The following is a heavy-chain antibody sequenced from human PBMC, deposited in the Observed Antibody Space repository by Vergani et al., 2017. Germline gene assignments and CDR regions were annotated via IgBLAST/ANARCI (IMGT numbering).Heavy chain of an antibody. CDR3: AKSLSGYSYSWYDAFDI. J-gene: IGHJ3*02. CDR1: GFTFSSYA. D-gene: IGHD5-18*01. V-gene: IGHV3-23*01. CDR2: ISGSGGST. Sequence: EVQLLESGGGLVQPGGSLRLSCAASGFTFSSYAMSWVRQAPGKGLEWVSAISGSGGSTYYADSVKGRFTTSRDNSKNKLYLQMNSLRAEETAVYYCAKSLSGYSYSWYDAFDIWGQGTMVTVSS.